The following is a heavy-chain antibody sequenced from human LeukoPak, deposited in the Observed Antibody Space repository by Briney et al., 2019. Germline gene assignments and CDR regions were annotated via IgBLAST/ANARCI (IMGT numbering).Heavy chain of an antibody. D-gene: IGHD6-13*01. Sequence: ASVKVSCKASGYTFSSYDINWVRQATGQGLEWMGWMNPNSGNTGYAQKFQGRVTMTRNTSISTAYMELSSLRSEDTAVYYCARDPAAAGLYGMDVWGQGTTVTVSS. CDR2: MNPNSGNT. CDR1: GYTFSSYD. V-gene: IGHV1-8*01. J-gene: IGHJ6*02. CDR3: ARDPAAAGLYGMDV.